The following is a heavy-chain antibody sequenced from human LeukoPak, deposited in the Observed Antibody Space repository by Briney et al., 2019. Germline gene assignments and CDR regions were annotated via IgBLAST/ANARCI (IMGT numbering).Heavy chain of an antibody. J-gene: IGHJ4*02. Sequence: SETLSLTCTVSGGSISSGDYYWSWIRQPPGKGLEWIGYIYYSGSTNYNPSLKSRVTISVDTSKNQFSLKLSSVTAADTAVYYCARVVPAATFDYWGQGTLVTVSS. CDR2: IYYSGST. CDR3: ARVVPAATFDY. CDR1: GGSISSGDYY. D-gene: IGHD2-2*01. V-gene: IGHV4-61*08.